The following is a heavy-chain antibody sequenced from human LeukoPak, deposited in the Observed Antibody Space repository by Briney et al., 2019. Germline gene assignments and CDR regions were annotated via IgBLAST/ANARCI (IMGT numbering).Heavy chain of an antibody. D-gene: IGHD3-9*01. CDR1: GGSISSYY. CDR2: IYYSGST. J-gene: IGHJ6*02. V-gene: IGHV4-59*01. CDR3: ARVPHYDILTGYTQTNYYGMDI. Sequence: SETLSLTCTVSGGSISSYYWSWIRQPPGKGLEWIGYIYYSGSTNYNPSLKSRVTISVDTSKNQFSLKLSSVTAADTAVYYCARVPHYDILTGYTQTNYYGMDIWGQGTTVTVSS.